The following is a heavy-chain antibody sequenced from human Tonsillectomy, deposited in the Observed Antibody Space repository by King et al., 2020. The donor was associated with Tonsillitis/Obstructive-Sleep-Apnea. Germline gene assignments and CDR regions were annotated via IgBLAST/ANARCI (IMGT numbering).Heavy chain of an antibody. CDR2: IWYDGSNK. V-gene: IGHV3-33*01. CDR1: GFTFSSYG. Sequence: VQLVESGGGVVQPGRSLRLSCAASGFTFSSYGMHWVRQAPGKGLEWVAVIWYDGSNKYYADSVKGRFTISRDNSKNTLYLQMNILRAEDTAVYYCARDSRSTIFGVVTEFDYWGQGTLVTVSS. CDR3: ARDSRSTIFGVVTEFDY. J-gene: IGHJ4*02. D-gene: IGHD3-3*01.